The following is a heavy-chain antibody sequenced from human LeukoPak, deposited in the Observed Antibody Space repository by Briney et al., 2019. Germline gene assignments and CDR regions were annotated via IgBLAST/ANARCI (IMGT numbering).Heavy chain of an antibody. Sequence: PGGSLRLSCAASGFTFSDYYISWIRQAPGKGLEWISYISSSGRTVDQADSVKGRITISRDNAKNSVYPQMNSLRADDTAVYYCARGGGYDSFDYWGQGTQVTVSS. CDR2: ISSSGRTV. D-gene: IGHD5-12*01. CDR3: ARGGGYDSFDY. V-gene: IGHV3-11*01. J-gene: IGHJ4*02. CDR1: GFTFSDYY.